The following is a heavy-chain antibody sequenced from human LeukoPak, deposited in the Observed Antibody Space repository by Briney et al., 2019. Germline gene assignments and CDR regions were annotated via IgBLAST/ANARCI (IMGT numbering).Heavy chain of an antibody. V-gene: IGHV3-20*04. CDR2: INWNGGST. CDR3: ARSRGYYYDSSGYLPFDY. J-gene: IGHJ4*02. CDR1: GFTFDDYG. Sequence: GGSLRLSCAASGFTFDDYGVSWVRQAPGKGLEWVSGINWNGGSTGYADSVKGRFTISRDNAKNSLYLQMNSLRAEDTAVYYCARSRGYYYDSSGYLPFDYWGQGTLVTVSS. D-gene: IGHD3-22*01.